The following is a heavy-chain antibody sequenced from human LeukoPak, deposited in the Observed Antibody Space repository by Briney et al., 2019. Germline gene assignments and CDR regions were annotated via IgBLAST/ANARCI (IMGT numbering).Heavy chain of an antibody. CDR3: ASSVAATLFDY. D-gene: IGHD2-15*01. J-gene: IGHJ4*02. Sequence: GGSLRLSCAASGFTFSSYAMSWVRQAPGKGLEWVSYISSSGSTIYYADSVKGRFTISRDNAKNSLYPQMNSLRAEDTAVYYCASSVAATLFDYWGQGTLVTVSS. CDR2: ISSSGSTI. CDR1: GFTFSSYA. V-gene: IGHV3-48*04.